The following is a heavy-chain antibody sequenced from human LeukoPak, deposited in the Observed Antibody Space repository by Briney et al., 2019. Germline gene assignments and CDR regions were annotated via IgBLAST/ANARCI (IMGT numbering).Heavy chain of an antibody. Sequence: GGSLRLSCAASGFTFSSYWMHWVRQAPGKGLVWVSRISPDGSNVIYADSVKGRFTISRDNAKNTLYLQMNSLRADDTAVYYCARVSVCPHCHFDYWGQGTLVTVSS. J-gene: IGHJ4*02. CDR2: ISPDGSNV. CDR1: GFTFSSYW. CDR3: ARVSVCPHCHFDY. V-gene: IGHV3-74*01. D-gene: IGHD5/OR15-5a*01.